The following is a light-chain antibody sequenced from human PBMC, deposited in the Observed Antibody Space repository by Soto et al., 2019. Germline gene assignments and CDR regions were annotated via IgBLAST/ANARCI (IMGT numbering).Light chain of an antibody. J-gene: IGKJ1*01. V-gene: IGKV1-5*01. CDR1: QSISSW. CDR2: DAS. Sequence: DIQMTQSPSTLSASVGDRVTITGRASQSISSWLAWYQQKPGKAPKLLIYDASSLESGVPSRFSGGGSGTEFTLTISSLQPDDFATYYCQQYNSYPRTFGQGTKVEIK. CDR3: QQYNSYPRT.